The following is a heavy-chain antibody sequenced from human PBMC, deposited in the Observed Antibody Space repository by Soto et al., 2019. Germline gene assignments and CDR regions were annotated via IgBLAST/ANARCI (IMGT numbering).Heavy chain of an antibody. CDR1: GYTFTSYD. J-gene: IGHJ4*02. CDR3: ALIWGGYRYEDY. V-gene: IGHV1-8*01. D-gene: IGHD3-16*02. CDR2: MNPNSGNT. Sequence: QVQLVQSGAEVKKPGASVKVSCKASGYTFTSYDINWVRQATGQGLEWMGWMNPNSGNTGYAQKFQGRINMTTNTAISTAYMELRSLRSEDTAVYYCALIWGGYRYEDYWGQGTLGTVSS.